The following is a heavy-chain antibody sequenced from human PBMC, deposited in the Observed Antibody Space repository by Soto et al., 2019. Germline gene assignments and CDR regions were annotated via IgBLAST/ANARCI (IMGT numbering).Heavy chain of an antibody. Sequence: TGGSLRLSCAASGFPFTIYAMSWVRQAPGKGLEWVSAISGNGRNTYYADSVKGRFTISRDNSKNTLYLQMNSLRAEDTAVYYCAKDIWMAVAGTCYWGQGTLVTVSS. V-gene: IGHV3-23*01. CDR2: ISGNGRNT. J-gene: IGHJ4*02. D-gene: IGHD6-19*01. CDR1: GFPFTIYA. CDR3: AKDIWMAVAGTCY.